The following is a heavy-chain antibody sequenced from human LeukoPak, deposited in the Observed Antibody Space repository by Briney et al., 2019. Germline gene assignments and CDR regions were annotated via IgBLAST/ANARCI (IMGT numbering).Heavy chain of an antibody. CDR2: ISYDGTTK. CDR3: ASGGGSYPLEGYFDY. Sequence: GRSLRLSCAASGFTFSSYAMHWVRQAPGKGLEWVAVISYDGTTKYYADSVKGRFTISRDNSKNTLYLQMNSRRAEDTAVYYCASGGGSYPLEGYFDYWGQGTLVTVSS. V-gene: IGHV3-30-3*01. CDR1: GFTFSSYA. D-gene: IGHD3-16*02. J-gene: IGHJ4*02.